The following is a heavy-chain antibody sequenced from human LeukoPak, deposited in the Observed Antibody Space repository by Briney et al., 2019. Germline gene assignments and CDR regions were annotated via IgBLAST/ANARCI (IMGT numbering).Heavy chain of an antibody. Sequence: ASVKVSCKASGYTFTSYDINWVRQAAGQGLEWMGWMNPNSGNTGCPQKFQGRVIMTRNTSISTVYMELSSLRAEDTAVYYCARVLRYCSGGNCYSGGLGYMDVWGKGTTVTISS. J-gene: IGHJ6*03. V-gene: IGHV1-8*01. CDR2: MNPNSGNT. CDR1: GYTFTSYD. D-gene: IGHD2-15*01. CDR3: ARVLRYCSGGNCYSGGLGYMDV.